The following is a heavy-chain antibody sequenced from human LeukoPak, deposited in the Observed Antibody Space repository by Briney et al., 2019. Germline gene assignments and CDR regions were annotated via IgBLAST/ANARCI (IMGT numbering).Heavy chain of an antibody. CDR3: ATGPDDDYLSY. CDR1: GGSISSGSYY. Sequence: PSQTLSLTCTVSGGSISSGSYYWSWIRQPAGKGLEWIGRIYTSGSTNYNPSLKSRVTISVDTSKNQFSLKLSSVTAADTAVYYCATGPDDDYLSYWGQGTLVTVSS. CDR2: IYTSGST. D-gene: IGHD2-2*01. V-gene: IGHV4-61*02. J-gene: IGHJ4*02.